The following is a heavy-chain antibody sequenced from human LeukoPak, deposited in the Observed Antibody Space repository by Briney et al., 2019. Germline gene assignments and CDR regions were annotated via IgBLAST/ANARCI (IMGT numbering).Heavy chain of an antibody. CDR2: INHSGST. Sequence: SETLSLTCAVYGGSFSGYYWSWIRQPPGKGLEWIGEINHSGSTNYNPSLKSRFSMSVDTSKNQFSLKVNAVTAADTAVYYCARGMYSTTWLGVVYFDYWGQGTPVTVSS. V-gene: IGHV4-34*09. D-gene: IGHD2-2*01. J-gene: IGHJ4*02. CDR3: ARGMYSTTWLGVVYFDY. CDR1: GGSFSGYY.